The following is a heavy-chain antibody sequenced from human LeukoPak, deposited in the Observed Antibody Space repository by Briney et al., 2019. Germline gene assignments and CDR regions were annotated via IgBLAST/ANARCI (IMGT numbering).Heavy chain of an antibody. CDR1: GFTFSSYA. D-gene: IGHD2-15*01. Sequence: GGSLRLSCAASGFTFSSYAMYWVRQAPGKGLEWVAVISYDGSNKYYADSVKGRFTISRDNSKNTLYLQMNSLRAEDTAVYYCARGCSGGSCYVFDYWGQGTLVTVSS. CDR2: ISYDGSNK. V-gene: IGHV3-30*04. CDR3: ARGCSGGSCYVFDY. J-gene: IGHJ4*02.